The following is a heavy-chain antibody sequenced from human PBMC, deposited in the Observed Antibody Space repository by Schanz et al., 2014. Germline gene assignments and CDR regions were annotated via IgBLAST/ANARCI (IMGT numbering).Heavy chain of an antibody. Sequence: QVQLVQSGAEVKKPGASVKVSCKASGYIFSSYAIHWVRQAPGQGLEWMGRIIPITGITNYAQKFQGRVTFTADKSTSTAFLEVNSLRSEDTAVYYCARRYSSGWYEFDYWGQGTLVTVSS. CDR1: GYIFSSYA. V-gene: IGHV1-69*09. D-gene: IGHD6-19*01. CDR2: IIPITGIT. CDR3: ARRYSSGWYEFDY. J-gene: IGHJ4*02.